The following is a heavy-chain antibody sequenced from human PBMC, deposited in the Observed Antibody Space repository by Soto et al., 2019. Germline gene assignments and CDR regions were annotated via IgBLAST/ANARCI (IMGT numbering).Heavy chain of an antibody. CDR3: AKVWTTVTDITSDY. J-gene: IGHJ4*02. CDR2: ISYDGSNK. CDR1: GFTFSSYG. Sequence: QVQLVESGGGVVQPGRSLRLSCAASGFTFSSYGMHWVRQAPGKGLEWVAVISYDGSNKYYADSVKGRFTISRDNSKNTLYLQMNSLRAEDTAVYYCAKVWTTVTDITSDYWGQGTLVTVSS. D-gene: IGHD4-17*01. V-gene: IGHV3-30*18.